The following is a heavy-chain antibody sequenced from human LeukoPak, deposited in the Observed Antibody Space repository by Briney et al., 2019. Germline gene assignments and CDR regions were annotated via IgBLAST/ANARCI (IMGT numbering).Heavy chain of an antibody. CDR3: ARVIGYGDYPFDN. CDR1: GYSFSGHN. CDR2: IYPNSGGT. J-gene: IGHJ4*02. V-gene: IGHV1-2*02. D-gene: IGHD4-17*01. Sequence: ASVKVSFKASGYSFSGHNMHWVRAAPGQGLEWMGWIYPNSGGTNYAQKFQGRVTMTRDTSISTAYMELRRLRYDDRAVYYCARVIGYGDYPFDNWGQGTLVTVSS.